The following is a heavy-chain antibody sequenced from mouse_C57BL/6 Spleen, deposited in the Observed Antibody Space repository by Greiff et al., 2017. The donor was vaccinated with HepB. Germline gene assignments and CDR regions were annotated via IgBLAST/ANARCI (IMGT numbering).Heavy chain of an antibody. CDR1: GFTFSDYY. D-gene: IGHD3-2*02. V-gene: IGHV5-12*01. J-gene: IGHJ4*01. Sequence: EVMLVESGGGLVQPGGSLKLSCAASGFTFSDYYMYWVRQTPEKRLEWVAYISNGGGSTYYPDTVKGRFTISRDNAKNTLYLQMSRLKSEDTAMYYCARQRQLRLAMDYWGQGTSVTVSS. CDR3: ARQRQLRLAMDY. CDR2: ISNGGGST.